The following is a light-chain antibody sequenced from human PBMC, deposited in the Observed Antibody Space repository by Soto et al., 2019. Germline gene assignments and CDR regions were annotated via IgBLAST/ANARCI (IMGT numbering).Light chain of an antibody. CDR2: KAS. CDR3: QHYNSYSEA. J-gene: IGKJ1*01. CDR1: HSINNW. Sequence: DIQVAQSPSTLSASVGDRVTITCRASHSINNWLAWYQQKPGKAPKLLIYKASTLKSGVPSRFSVSGSGTEFTLTISSLQTDDFATYDCQHYNSYSEAFGQGTKVDIK. V-gene: IGKV1-5*03.